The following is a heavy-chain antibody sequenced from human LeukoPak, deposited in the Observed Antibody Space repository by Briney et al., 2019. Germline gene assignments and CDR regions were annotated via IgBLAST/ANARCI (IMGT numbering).Heavy chain of an antibody. CDR3: AKSLKGSGWLHYYYYYGMDV. CDR2: IIGSGGST. CDR1: GCTFSSYA. Sequence: GGSLIRSCAASGCTFSSYAMSWVGRAPGKGLEGVSAIIGSGGSTYYADSLKGRFTISRDNSKNTLYLQMNSLRDEDTAVYYCAKSLKGSGWLHYYYYYGMDVWGQGTTVTVSS. V-gene: IGHV3-23*01. J-gene: IGHJ6*02. D-gene: IGHD6-19*01.